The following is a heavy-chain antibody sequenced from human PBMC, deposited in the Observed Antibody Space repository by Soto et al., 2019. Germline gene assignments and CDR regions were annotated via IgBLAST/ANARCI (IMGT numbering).Heavy chain of an antibody. Sequence: EVQLLESGGGLVQPGGSLRLTCVGSGFTFRNQDMRWVRQAPGKGLEWVSGISGRGGVTYYADSVKGRFTISRDNSKNTLYLQMNNLRANDTAVYYCAKDRQFRSYYESAGHYNDWGQGTLVTASS. CDR2: ISGRGGVT. CDR1: GFTFRNQD. V-gene: IGHV3-23*01. CDR3: AKDRQFRSYYESAGHYND. J-gene: IGHJ4*02. D-gene: IGHD3-22*01.